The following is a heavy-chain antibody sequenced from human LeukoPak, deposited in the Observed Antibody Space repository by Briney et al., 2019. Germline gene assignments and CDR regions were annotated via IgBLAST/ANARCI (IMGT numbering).Heavy chain of an antibody. CDR3: ARLTRIAVAGPNNFDY. CDR1: VGSLSSSSYY. J-gene: IGHJ4*02. CDR2: IYYSGST. Sequence: SETLSLTCTLSVGSLSSSSYYWGWIRHPPGKGLEWIGSIYYSGSTYYNPSLKSRVTISLHPPKNQFSLKLSSVTAADTAVYYCARLTRIAVAGPNNFDYWGQGTLVTVSS. V-gene: IGHV4-39*01. D-gene: IGHD6-19*01.